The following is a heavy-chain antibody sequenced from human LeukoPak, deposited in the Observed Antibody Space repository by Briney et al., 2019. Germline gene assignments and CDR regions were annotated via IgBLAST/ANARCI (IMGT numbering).Heavy chain of an antibody. CDR3: ARVGTMVRGVTPFDY. J-gene: IGHJ4*02. D-gene: IGHD3-10*01. CDR1: GYTFTSYY. CDR2: INPSGGST. V-gene: IGHV1-46*01. Sequence: ASMKVSCKASGYTFTSYYMHWVRQAPGQGLEWMGIINPSGGSTSYAQKFQGRVTMTRDMSTSTVYMELSSLRSEDTAVYYCARVGTMVRGVTPFDYWGQGTLVTVSS.